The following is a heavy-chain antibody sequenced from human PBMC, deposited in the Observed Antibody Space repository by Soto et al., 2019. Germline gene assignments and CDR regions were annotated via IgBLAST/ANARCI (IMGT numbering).Heavy chain of an antibody. CDR3: GRVLEEEMATIPAGYFDY. CDR1: GGSISSYY. CDR2: IYYSGST. D-gene: IGHD5-12*01. J-gene: IGHJ4*02. Sequence: PSETLSLTCTVSGGSISSYYWSWIRQPPGKGLEWIGYIYYSGSTNYNPSLKSRVTISVDTSKNQLSLKLSSVTAADTAVYYCGRVLEEEMATIPAGYFDYWGQGTLVTVSS. V-gene: IGHV4-59*01.